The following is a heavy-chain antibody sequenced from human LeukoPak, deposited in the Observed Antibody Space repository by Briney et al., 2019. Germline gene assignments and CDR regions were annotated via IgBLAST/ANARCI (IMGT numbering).Heavy chain of an antibody. CDR3: ARARYYDFWSGYKQQIPTLDY. CDR1: GGSISSYY. Sequence: SETLSLTCTVSGGSISSYYWSWIRQPPGKGLEWIGYIYYSGSTNYNPSLKSRVTISVDTSKNQFSLKLSSVTAADTAVYYCARARYYDFWSGYKQQIPTLDYWGQGTLVTVSS. CDR2: IYYSGST. V-gene: IGHV4-59*01. J-gene: IGHJ4*02. D-gene: IGHD3-3*01.